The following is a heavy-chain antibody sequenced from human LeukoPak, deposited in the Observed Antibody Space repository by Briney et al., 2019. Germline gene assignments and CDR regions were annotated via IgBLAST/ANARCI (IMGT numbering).Heavy chain of an antibody. CDR1: GFTFSSYA. CDR3: ADYGANSMDV. J-gene: IGHJ6*04. V-gene: IGHV3-21*01. CDR2: ISLTSTYI. D-gene: IGHD4-23*01. Sequence: GGSLRLSCAASGFTFSSYAMSWVRQAPGKGLEWVSSISLTSTYIYYADSVKGRFTISRDNAKNSLYLQMDSLRAEDTAVYYRADYGANSMDVWGKGTTVTVSS.